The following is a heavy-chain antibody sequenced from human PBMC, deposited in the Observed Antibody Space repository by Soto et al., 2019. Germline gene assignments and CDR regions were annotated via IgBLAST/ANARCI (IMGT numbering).Heavy chain of an antibody. J-gene: IGHJ4*02. CDR1: GFTFSNYA. CDR2: MSGNGGKI. D-gene: IGHD2-21*02. CDR3: VKDPVSGGSGGDHFDY. V-gene: IGHV3-23*01. Sequence: GVSLRLSCAVSGFTFSNYAMTWVRQAPGKGLEWVSLMSGNGGKIVYADSVKGRFTISRDNSKNKLYLQMDNLRVEDKAVYYCVKDPVSGGSGGDHFDYWGQGTLLTVSS.